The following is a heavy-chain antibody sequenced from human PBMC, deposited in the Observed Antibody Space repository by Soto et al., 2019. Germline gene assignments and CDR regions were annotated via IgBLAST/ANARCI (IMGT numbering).Heavy chain of an antibody. CDR1: GFTFSSYA. CDR3: AKDGYGDRLTHFDY. V-gene: IGHV3-23*01. CDR2: ISGSGGRT. D-gene: IGHD4-17*01. Sequence: PGGSLRLSCAASGFTFSSYAMSWVRQAPEKGFEGESGISGSGGRTDYADCVKVRLTNSRDNSKNTLYLQMNSLRAEDTAVYYCAKDGYGDRLTHFDYWGQGTLVTVSS. J-gene: IGHJ4*02.